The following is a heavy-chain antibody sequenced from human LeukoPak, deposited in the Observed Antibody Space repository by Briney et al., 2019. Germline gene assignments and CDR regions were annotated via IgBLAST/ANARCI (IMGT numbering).Heavy chain of an antibody. CDR2: IYRGGDA. CDR1: GFIVSGTY. CDR3: ARGSCSNIRGHDACDI. V-gene: IGHV3-53*01. J-gene: IGHJ3*02. Sequence: PGGSLRLSCVASGFIVSGTYMTWVRQAPGRGLECVSIIYRGGDAYYTDTVKGRFSVSRDNSKNTLYLQMNSLRVDDTAVYYCARGSCSNIRGHDACDIGGQGTMVTVSS. D-gene: IGHD2-2*01.